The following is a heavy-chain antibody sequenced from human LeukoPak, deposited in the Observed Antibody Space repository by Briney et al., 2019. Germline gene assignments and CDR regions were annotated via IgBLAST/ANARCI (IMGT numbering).Heavy chain of an antibody. CDR2: IIPIFGTA. V-gene: IGHV1-69*06. CDR1: GGTFSSYA. D-gene: IGHD3-22*01. CDR3: ATIRGIVVVISGGAFDI. J-gene: IGHJ3*02. Sequence: GASVKVSCKASGGTFSSYAISWVRQAPGQGLEWMGGIIPIFGTANYAQKFQGRVTITADKSTSTAYMELSSLRSEDTAVYYCATIRGIVVVISGGAFDIWGQGTMVTVSS.